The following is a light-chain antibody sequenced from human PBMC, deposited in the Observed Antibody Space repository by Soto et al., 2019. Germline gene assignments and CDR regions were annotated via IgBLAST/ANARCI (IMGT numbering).Light chain of an antibody. CDR3: QQYNSQGT. CDR1: QSISSW. Sequence: DIQMTQSPSTLSASVGDRVTITCRASQSISSWLAWYQQKPGKAPKLLIYKASSLESGVPSRFSGSGSGTEFTPTISSLQPDDFATYYCQQYNSQGTFGQGTKVEIK. V-gene: IGKV1-5*03. J-gene: IGKJ1*01. CDR2: KAS.